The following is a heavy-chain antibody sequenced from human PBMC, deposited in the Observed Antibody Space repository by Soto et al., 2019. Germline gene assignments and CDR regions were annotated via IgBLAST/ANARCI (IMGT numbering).Heavy chain of an antibody. CDR2: IIPIFGTA. J-gene: IGHJ4*02. V-gene: IGHV1-69*06. CDR3: AKSIHPGYDFGADY. Sequence: QVQLVQSGAEVKKPGSSVKVSCKASGGTFSSYAISWVRQAPGQGLEWMGGIIPIFGTANYAQKFQGRVTITRDTSASTAYMELSSLRSEDTAVYYCAKSIHPGYDFGADYWGQGTLVTVSS. D-gene: IGHD3-3*01. CDR1: GGTFSSYA.